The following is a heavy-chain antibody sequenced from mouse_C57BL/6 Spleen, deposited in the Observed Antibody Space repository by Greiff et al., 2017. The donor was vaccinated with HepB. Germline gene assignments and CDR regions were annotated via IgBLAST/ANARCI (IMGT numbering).Heavy chain of an antibody. CDR1: GYTFTSYW. D-gene: IGHD2-4*01. J-gene: IGHJ3*01. Sequence: QVQLQQPGAELVKPGASVKLSCKASGYTFTSYWMQWVKQRPGQGLEWIGEIDPSDSYTNYNQKFKGKATLTVDTSSSTAYMQLSSLTSEDSAVYDCARSRWDYDEAYWGQGTLVTVSA. CDR3: ARSRWDYDEAY. V-gene: IGHV1-50*01. CDR2: IDPSDSYT.